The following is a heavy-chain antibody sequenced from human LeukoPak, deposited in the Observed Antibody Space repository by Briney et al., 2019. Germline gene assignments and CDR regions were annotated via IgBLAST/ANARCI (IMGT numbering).Heavy chain of an antibody. Sequence: PGGSLRLSCAASGFTFSTNYMSWVRQAPGKGLEWVSIIYSGSNTFYADSVKGRFTISRDSSTNTVYLQMNSLRAEDTAVYYCARGPSSSWYLDWGQGTLVTVSS. V-gene: IGHV3-53*01. CDR2: IYSGSNT. J-gene: IGHJ4*02. CDR3: ARGPSSSWYLD. CDR1: GFTFSTNY. D-gene: IGHD6-13*01.